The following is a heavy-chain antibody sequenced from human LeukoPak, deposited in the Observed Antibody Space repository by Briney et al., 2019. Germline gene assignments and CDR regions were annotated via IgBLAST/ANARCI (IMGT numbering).Heavy chain of an antibody. CDR1: GGSIRSGSYY. CDR2: IYTSGST. Sequence: SETLSLTCTVSGGSIRSGSYYWNWIRQPAGKGLEWIGRIYTSGSTNYNPSLKSRVTISVDTSKNQFSLKLTSVTAADTAVYYCAREGYSYGYVLGKIDYWGQGTLVTVSS. V-gene: IGHV4-61*02. D-gene: IGHD5-18*01. CDR3: AREGYSYGYVLGKIDY. J-gene: IGHJ4*02.